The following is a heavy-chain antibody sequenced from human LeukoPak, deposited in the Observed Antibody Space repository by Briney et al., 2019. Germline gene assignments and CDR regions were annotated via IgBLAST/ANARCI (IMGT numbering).Heavy chain of an antibody. CDR1: GFTFGDHA. D-gene: IGHD5-18*01. J-gene: IGHJ6*02. Sequence: GGSLRLSCTAFGFTFGDHAMSWVRQAPGKGLEWVGFIRSKAYGGTTEYAASVKGRFTISREDSISIAYLQMNSLKTEDTAVYFCTREAIHLWLYSGMDVWGQGTTVIVSS. V-gene: IGHV3-49*04. CDR3: TREAIHLWLYSGMDV. CDR2: IRSKAYGGTT.